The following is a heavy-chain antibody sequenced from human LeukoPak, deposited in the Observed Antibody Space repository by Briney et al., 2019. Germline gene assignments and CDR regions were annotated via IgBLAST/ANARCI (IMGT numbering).Heavy chain of an antibody. CDR2: IYYSGST. V-gene: IGHV4-39*01. J-gene: IGHJ4*02. Sequence: PSETLSLTCTVSGGSISSYYWGWIRQPPGKGLEWIGSIYYSGSTYYNPSLKSRVTISVDTSKNQFSLKLSSVTAADTAVYYCARRDSSGWFDYWGQGTLVTVSS. CDR1: GGSISSYY. D-gene: IGHD6-19*01. CDR3: ARRDSSGWFDY.